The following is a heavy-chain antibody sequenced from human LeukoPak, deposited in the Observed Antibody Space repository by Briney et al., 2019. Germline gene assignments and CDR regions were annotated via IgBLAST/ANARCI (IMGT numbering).Heavy chain of an antibody. Sequence: GGSLRLSCAASGFTFSSYWMSWVRQAPGKGLEWVANIKQDGSEKYYVDSVKGRFTISRDNSKNTLYLQMNSLRAEDTAVYYCARDMGGSSWSHYYYYMDVWGKGTTVTVSS. CDR1: GFTFSSYW. CDR3: ARDMGGSSWSHYYYYMDV. D-gene: IGHD6-13*01. V-gene: IGHV3-7*01. J-gene: IGHJ6*03. CDR2: IKQDGSEK.